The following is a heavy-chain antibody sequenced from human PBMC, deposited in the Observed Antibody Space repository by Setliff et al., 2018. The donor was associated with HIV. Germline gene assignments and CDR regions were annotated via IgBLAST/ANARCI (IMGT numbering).Heavy chain of an antibody. D-gene: IGHD6-13*01. J-gene: IGHJ5*02. CDR3: ARDDVAVVGTCDH. V-gene: IGHV1-69*10. Sequence: SVKVSCKASGGTFTNSAIGWVRQAPGQGLEWMGAIVPILGIANSAQKFQGRVTITTDESTNTAYMELSSLRSEDTAVYYCARDDVAVVGTCDHWGQGTLVTVSS. CDR2: IVPILGIA. CDR1: GGTFTNSA.